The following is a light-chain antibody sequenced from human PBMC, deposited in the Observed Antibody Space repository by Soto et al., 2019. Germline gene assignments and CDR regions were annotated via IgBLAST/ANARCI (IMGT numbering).Light chain of an antibody. CDR3: QQTYRFPWT. V-gene: IGKV1-39*01. CDR1: QTMSTY. Sequence: DIQMTQSPPSLSASVGDRVTITCRASQTMSTYLNWYQQKPGKAPKLLIYAASSLQSGVPSTFSGSGSGTDCPLTINRLQPEDFATYYFQQTYRFPWTFGQGTKVEVE. J-gene: IGKJ1*01. CDR2: AAS.